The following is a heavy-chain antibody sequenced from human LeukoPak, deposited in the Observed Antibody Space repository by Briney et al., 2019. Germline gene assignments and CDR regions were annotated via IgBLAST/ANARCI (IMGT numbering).Heavy chain of an antibody. Sequence: SETLSLTCAVYGQSLSKYYWTWLRQSPGKGREWIGEINHRGSTNLNPSLKSRVTLSVDTSKHQFSLKLTSVTAADAAVYYCASSVGSTDYWGEGTLVTVSS. CDR1: GQSLSKYY. V-gene: IGHV4-34*01. CDR2: INHRGST. D-gene: IGHD1-26*01. J-gene: IGHJ4*02. CDR3: ASSVGSTDY.